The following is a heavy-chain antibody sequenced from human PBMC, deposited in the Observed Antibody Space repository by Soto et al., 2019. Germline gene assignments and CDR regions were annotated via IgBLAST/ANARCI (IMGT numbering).Heavy chain of an antibody. V-gene: IGHV3-7*01. J-gene: IGHJ3*02. CDR3: ARVSTYYDILTGYYNPGAFDI. CDR1: GFTFSSYW. CDR2: IKQDGSEK. Sequence: GGSLRLSCAASGFTFSSYWMSWVRQAPGKGLEWVANIKQDGSEKYYVDSVKGRFTISRDNAKNSLYLQMNSLRAEDTAVYYCARVSTYYDILTGYYNPGAFDIWGQGTMVTVSS. D-gene: IGHD3-9*01.